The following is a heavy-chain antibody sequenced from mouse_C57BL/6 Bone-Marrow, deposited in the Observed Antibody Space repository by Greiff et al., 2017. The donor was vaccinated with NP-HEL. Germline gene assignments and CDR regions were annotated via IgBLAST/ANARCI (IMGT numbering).Heavy chain of an antibody. CDR1: GFTFNTYA. V-gene: IGHV10-3*01. J-gene: IGHJ3*01. Sequence: EVQGVESGGVLVQPKGSLKLSCAASGFTFNTYAMHWVRQAPGKGLEWVARIRSKSSNYATYYADSVKDRFTISRDDSQSMLYLQMNNLKTEDTAMYYCVRDRYDGYYTWFAYWGQGTLVTVSA. CDR2: IRSKSSNYAT. CDR3: VRDRYDGYYTWFAY. D-gene: IGHD2-3*01.